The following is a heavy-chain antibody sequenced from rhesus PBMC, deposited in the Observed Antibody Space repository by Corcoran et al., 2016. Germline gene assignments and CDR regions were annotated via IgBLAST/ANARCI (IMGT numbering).Heavy chain of an antibody. CDR2: IYGSGGST. V-gene: IGHV4-160*01. CDR3: ARPSAGAFDF. CDR1: GGSISSYP. J-gene: IGHJ3*01. D-gene: IGHD1-1*01. Sequence: QVQLQESGPGLVKPSEALSLTCAVSGGSISSYPWSWIRQPPGKGLEWIGRIYGSGGSTDYNPSLKSRVTISTDTSKNQFSLKLSSVTAADTAVYYCARPSAGAFDFWGQGLRVTVSS.